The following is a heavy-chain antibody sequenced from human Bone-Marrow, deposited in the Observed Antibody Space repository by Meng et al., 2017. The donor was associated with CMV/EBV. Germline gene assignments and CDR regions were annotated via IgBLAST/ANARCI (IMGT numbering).Heavy chain of an antibody. CDR3: ARGQVQCSTINCHDYRFSGMDV. CDR2: MNPNRGNT. D-gene: IGHD2/OR15-2a*01. Sequence: SVKVSCKASVYTFSNYDIIWVRQASGQGLEWVGWMNPNRGNTAYAQKFQGRVTMTRDTSTSIAYMELSSLRSGDTAVYYCARGQVQCSTINCHDYRFSGMDVWGHGTTVTVSS. CDR1: VYTFSNYD. J-gene: IGHJ6*02. V-gene: IGHV1-8*01.